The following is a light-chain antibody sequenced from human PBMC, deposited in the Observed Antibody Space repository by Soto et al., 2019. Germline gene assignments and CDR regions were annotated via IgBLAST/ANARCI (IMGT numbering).Light chain of an antibody. V-gene: IGKV3-20*01. J-gene: IGKJ1*01. CDR3: QQYGSAPGT. CDR1: QSVSSSY. CDR2: GAS. Sequence: IGLTQSPGTLSLSPGERATLSCRASQSVSSSYLAWYQQKPGQAPRLLIYGASSRATGIPDRFSGSGSGTDFTLTISRLEPEDFAVYYCQQYGSAPGTFGQGTKVKIK.